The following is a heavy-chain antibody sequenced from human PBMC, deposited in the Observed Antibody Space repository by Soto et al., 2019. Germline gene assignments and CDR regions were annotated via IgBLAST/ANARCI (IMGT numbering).Heavy chain of an antibody. J-gene: IGHJ5*02. CDR1: GDSIKGGGYF. V-gene: IGHV4-39*01. CDR2: IYYTGNT. Sequence: QLQLHESGPGLVKPSETLSLTCSVSGDSIKGGGYFWGWVRQPPGKGLEWIGSIYYTGNTYYSPSLRSRVAMSVDTSNNEFSLRLTYLTAVDTAVYVCSSHGRPTGGSWYGGVSYFDPWGQGILVTVSS. CDR3: SSHGRPTGGSWYGGVSYFDP. D-gene: IGHD6-13*01.